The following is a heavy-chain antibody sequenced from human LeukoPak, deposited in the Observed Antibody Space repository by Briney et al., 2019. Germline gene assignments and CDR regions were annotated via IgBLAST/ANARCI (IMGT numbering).Heavy chain of an antibody. V-gene: IGHV1-8*01. D-gene: IGHD1-1*01. J-gene: IGHJ6*04. CDR1: GYTFTSYD. CDR3: ARALAGTAELDV. Sequence: ASVKVSCKASGYTFTSYDIHWVRQATGQGLEWMGRMNPNNGNTGDAQKFQGRVTMTRDPSISTAYMELSSLRSEDTGVYFCARALAGTAELDVWGKGTTVTVSS. CDR2: MNPNNGNT.